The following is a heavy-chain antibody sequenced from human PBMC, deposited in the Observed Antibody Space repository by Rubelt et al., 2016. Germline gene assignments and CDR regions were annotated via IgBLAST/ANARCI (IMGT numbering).Heavy chain of an antibody. V-gene: IGHV4-39*01. CDR3: ARGDIVPSEGFDYGLDA. J-gene: IGHJ6*02. Sequence: QLQLQESGPGLVKPSETLSLTCTVSGGSTSSSSYYWGWIRQPPGKGLEWIGSIYYSGSTYYNPSLKSRVTISVDTSKNQFSLKLSSVTAADTAVYYCARGDIVPSEGFDYGLDAWGQGTTVTVSS. D-gene: IGHD5-12*01. CDR2: IYYSGST. CDR1: GGSTSSSSYY.